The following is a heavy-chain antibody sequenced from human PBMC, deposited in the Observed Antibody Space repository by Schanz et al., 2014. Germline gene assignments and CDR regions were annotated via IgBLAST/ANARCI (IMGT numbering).Heavy chain of an antibody. CDR3: ARGRGCTGGSCYSWFAL. D-gene: IGHD2-15*01. J-gene: IGHJ5*02. V-gene: IGHV1-69*09. Sequence: QVQLVQSGAEVKKPGSSVKVSCKASGGTFSSDTFSWVRQAPGQGLEWMGRIVPIAGITNYAQRFQGRVTIAADKSSDTAYMELSSLRSEDTAVYYCARGRGCTGGSCYSWFALWGQGTLVTVAS. CDR2: IVPIAGIT. CDR1: GGTFSSDT.